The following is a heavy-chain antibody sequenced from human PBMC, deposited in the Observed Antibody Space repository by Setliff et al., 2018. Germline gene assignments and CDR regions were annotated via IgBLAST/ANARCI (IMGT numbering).Heavy chain of an antibody. D-gene: IGHD3-16*02. J-gene: IGHJ6*02. V-gene: IGHV4-30-4*08. CDR3: ATDLGDYVWGSYHYPSRYYYYGMDV. CDR2: IYSSGST. CDR1: GGSISSGDYY. Sequence: KPSETLSLTCTVSGGSISSGDYYWSWIRQPPGKGLEWIGYIYSSGSTYYNPSLKSRVSISVDTSKNQFSLKLSSVTAADTAVYYCATDLGDYVWGSYHYPSRYYYYGMDVWGQGTTVTVSS.